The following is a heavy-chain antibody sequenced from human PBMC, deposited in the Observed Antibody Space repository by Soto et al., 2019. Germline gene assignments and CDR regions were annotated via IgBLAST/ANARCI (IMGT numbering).Heavy chain of an antibody. CDR2: IXXXXXT. Sequence: SETLSLTCTVSGGSISGGGYYWSWIRQHPGXGLEGIGXIXXXXXTXXXPSLKSRVTISVDTSKNQFYLKLRSGTAADTAVYYWARFPADAFDIWGQGTMVTVSS. V-gene: IGHV4-31*03. J-gene: IGHJ3*02. CDR1: GGSISGGGYY. D-gene: IGHD2-2*01. CDR3: ARFPADAFDI.